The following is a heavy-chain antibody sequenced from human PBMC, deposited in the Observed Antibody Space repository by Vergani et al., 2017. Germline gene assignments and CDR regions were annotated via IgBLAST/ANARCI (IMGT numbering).Heavy chain of an antibody. CDR3: ARLLLTLAGFDS. CDR1: GHSLRSGDF. CDR2: MHQSGNT. J-gene: IGHJ4*02. D-gene: IGHD3-9*01. Sequence: QVQVQESGPALAKPSGTLSLSCAVSGHSLRSGDFWGWIRQPPGKGLEWIGSMHQSGNTYYNPSLKSRVTISVDTSKNQYSLKLNSLTAADTAVYYCARLLLTLAGFDSWGQGVLVTVSS. V-gene: IGHV4-38-2*01.